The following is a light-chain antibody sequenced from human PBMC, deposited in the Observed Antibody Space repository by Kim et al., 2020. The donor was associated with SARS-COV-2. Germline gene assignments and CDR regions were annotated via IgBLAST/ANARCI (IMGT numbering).Light chain of an antibody. J-gene: IGKJ4*01. V-gene: IGKV1-27*01. CDR3: QKYDYAPLT. CDR2: AAS. Sequence: SATVGDRGTITCRTGQGISSHLAWYQQKPGKVPKLLIYAASRLQSGAPSRFSGRGYGTYFTLTISSLQAEDAGTYYCQKYDYAPLTFGGGTKVEI. CDR1: QGISSH.